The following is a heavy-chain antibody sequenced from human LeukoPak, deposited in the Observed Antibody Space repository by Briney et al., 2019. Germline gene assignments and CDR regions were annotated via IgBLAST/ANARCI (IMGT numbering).Heavy chain of an antibody. CDR2: IYHSGST. CDR1: GGSISSGGYS. CDR3: ARASYGSGKSDI. D-gene: IGHD3-10*01. Sequence: PSQTLSLTCAVSGGSISSGGYSWSWIRQPPGKGLEWIGYIYHSGSTYYNPSLKSRVTISVDRSKNQFSLKLSSVTAADTAVYYCARASYGSGKSDIWGQGTMVTVSS. J-gene: IGHJ3*02. V-gene: IGHV4-30-2*01.